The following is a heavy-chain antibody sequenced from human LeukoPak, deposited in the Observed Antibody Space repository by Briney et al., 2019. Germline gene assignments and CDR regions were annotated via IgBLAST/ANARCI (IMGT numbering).Heavy chain of an antibody. CDR3: TTDLPSYSSGIDY. Sequence: GGSLRLSFAASGFTFSNAWMNWVRQAPGKGLEWVGRIKSKTDGGTTDYAAPVKGRFTISRDDSKNTLYLQMNSLKTEDTAVYYCTTDLPSYSSGIDYWGQGTLVTVSS. V-gene: IGHV3-15*07. D-gene: IGHD6-19*01. CDR1: GFTFSNAW. J-gene: IGHJ4*02. CDR2: IKSKTDGGTT.